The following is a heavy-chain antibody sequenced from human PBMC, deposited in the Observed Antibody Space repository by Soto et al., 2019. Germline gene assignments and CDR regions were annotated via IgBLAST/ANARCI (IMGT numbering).Heavy chain of an antibody. CDR1: GYTFTGYY. Sequence: ASVKVSCKASGYTFTGYYMHWVRQAPGQGLEWMGWINPNNGGTNYAQKFQGRVTMTRDTSISTAYMELSRLRSDDTAVYYCARSGQRNWFDPWGQGTLVTVSS. J-gene: IGHJ5*02. CDR2: INPNNGGT. V-gene: IGHV1-2*02. D-gene: IGHD1-1*01. CDR3: ARSGQRNWFDP.